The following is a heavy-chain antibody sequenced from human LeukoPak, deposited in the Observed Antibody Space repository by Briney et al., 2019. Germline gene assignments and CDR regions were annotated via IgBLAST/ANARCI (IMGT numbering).Heavy chain of an antibody. CDR1: GGSITSGDYY. CDR3: ARDKRRICYGSGSYYFDY. D-gene: IGHD3-10*01. CDR2: IYTTGST. Sequence: SQTLSLTCTVSGGSITSGDYYWSWIRQPAGKGLEWIGRIYTTGSTNYNPSFKSRVTISVDTSKNQFSLKLSSVTAADTAVYYCARDKRRICYGSGSYYFDYWGQGTLVTVSS. V-gene: IGHV4-61*02. J-gene: IGHJ4*02.